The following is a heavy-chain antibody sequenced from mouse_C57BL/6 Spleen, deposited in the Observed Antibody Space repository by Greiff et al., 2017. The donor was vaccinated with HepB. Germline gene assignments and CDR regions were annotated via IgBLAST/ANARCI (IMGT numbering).Heavy chain of an antibody. CDR2: ISDGGSYT. Sequence: EVQLVESGGGLVKPGGSLKLSCAASGFTFSSYAMSWVRQTPEKRLEWVATISDGGSYTYYPDNVKGRFTISRDNAKNNLYLQMSHLKSEDTAMYYCARDRGDLYAMDYWGQGTSVTASS. CDR1: GFTFSSYA. D-gene: IGHD3-3*01. J-gene: IGHJ4*01. CDR3: ARDRGDLYAMDY. V-gene: IGHV5-4*01.